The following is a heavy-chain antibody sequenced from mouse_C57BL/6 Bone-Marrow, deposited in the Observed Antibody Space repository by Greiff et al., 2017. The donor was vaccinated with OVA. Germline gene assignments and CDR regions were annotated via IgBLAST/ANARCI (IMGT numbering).Heavy chain of an antibody. Sequence: VQLKESGPGLVKPSQSLSLTCSVTGYSITSGYYWNWIRQFPGNKLEWMGYISYDGSNNYNPSLKNRISITRDTSKNQFFLKLNSVTTEDTATYYGARKLLWLPYWYFYVWGTGTTVTVSS. V-gene: IGHV3-6*01. J-gene: IGHJ1*03. CDR2: ISYDGSN. CDR3: ARKLLWLPYWYFYV. D-gene: IGHD2-2*01. CDR1: GYSITSGYY.